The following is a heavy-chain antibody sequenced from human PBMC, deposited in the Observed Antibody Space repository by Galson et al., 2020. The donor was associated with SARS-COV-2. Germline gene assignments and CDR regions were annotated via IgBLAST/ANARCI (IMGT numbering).Heavy chain of an antibody. CDR3: AAMLYDAFDI. CDR2: ISYDGSNK. D-gene: IGHD2-8*01. J-gene: IGHJ3*02. V-gene: IGHV3-30*04. Sequence: ELDAGGSLRLSCAASGFTFSSYAMHWVRQAPGKGLEWVAVISYDGSNKYYADSVKGRFTISRDNSKNTLYLQMNSLRAEDTAVYYCAAMLYDAFDIWGQGTMVTVSS. CDR1: GFTFSSYA.